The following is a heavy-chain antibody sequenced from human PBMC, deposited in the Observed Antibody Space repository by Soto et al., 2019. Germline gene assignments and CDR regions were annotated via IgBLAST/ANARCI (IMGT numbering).Heavy chain of an antibody. V-gene: IGHV4-4*07. Sequence: QVQLQESGPGLVKPSETLSLTCTVSGGSISTYYWHCIRQSAGKGLDWIGRVYISGSTNYHPSLKSRVAMSVDTSNNQFSLKVTAVTAADTAVYYCARGGRDGFDIWGQGTMVTVSS. J-gene: IGHJ3*02. CDR3: ARGGRDGFDI. CDR2: VYISGST. CDR1: GGSISTYY.